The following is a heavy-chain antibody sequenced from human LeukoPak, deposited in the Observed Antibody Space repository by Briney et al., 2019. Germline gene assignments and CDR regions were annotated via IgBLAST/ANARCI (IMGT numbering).Heavy chain of an antibody. J-gene: IGHJ5*02. D-gene: IGHD3-10*02. Sequence: SVKVPCKASGGTFSSYAISWVRQAPGQGLEWMGGIIPIFGTANYAQKFQGRVTITADESTSTAYMELSSLRSEDTAVYYCARDVYYVRMGGNWFDPWGQGTLVTVSS. CDR1: GGTFSSYA. V-gene: IGHV1-69*01. CDR2: IIPIFGTA. CDR3: ARDVYYVRMGGNWFDP.